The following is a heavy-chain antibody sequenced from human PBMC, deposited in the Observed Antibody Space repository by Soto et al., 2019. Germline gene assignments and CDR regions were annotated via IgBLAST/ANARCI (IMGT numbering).Heavy chain of an antibody. CDR2: IYYSGST. J-gene: IGHJ6*02. Sequence: SETLSLTCTVPGGSVSSGIYYWSWIRHPPGKGLEWIGYIYYSGSTNYNPSLKSRVTISVDTSKNQFSLKLSSVTAADTAVYYCARDFWNYYYYYGMDVWGQGTTVTVSS. CDR1: GGSVSSGIYY. V-gene: IGHV4-61*01. CDR3: ARDFWNYYYYYGMDV. D-gene: IGHD1-1*01.